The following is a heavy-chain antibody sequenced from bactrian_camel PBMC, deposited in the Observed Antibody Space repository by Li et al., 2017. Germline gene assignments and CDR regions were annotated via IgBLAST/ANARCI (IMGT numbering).Heavy chain of an antibody. CDR2: INSGGSTT. Sequence: VQLVESGGGLVQPGGSLRLSCAASGFTFSSYAMSWVRQAPGKGLEWVSSINSGGSTTVHAPSVKGRFSISRDNAKNTLYLQLNSLKTEDTTMYYCALDRVGTSKGQGTQVTVS. V-gene: IGHV3S42*01. D-gene: IGHD5*01. CDR1: GFTFSSYA. J-gene: IGHJ4*01.